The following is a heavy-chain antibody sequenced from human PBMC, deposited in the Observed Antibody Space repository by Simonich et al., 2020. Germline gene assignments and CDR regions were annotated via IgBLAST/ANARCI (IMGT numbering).Heavy chain of an antibody. Sequence: QVQLVEYGGGVVKPGRCLRLSCEASGFTFSSCAMHWVRKAPGKGLEGVAVISYDGSNKYYTDPVKGRFTISRDNSKNTLYLQMNSLRAEDTAVYYCARDRNWGWFDPWGQGTLVTVSS. J-gene: IGHJ5*02. CDR3: ARDRNWGWFDP. CDR2: ISYDGSNK. D-gene: IGHD7-27*01. CDR1: GFTFSSCA. V-gene: IGHV3-30*04.